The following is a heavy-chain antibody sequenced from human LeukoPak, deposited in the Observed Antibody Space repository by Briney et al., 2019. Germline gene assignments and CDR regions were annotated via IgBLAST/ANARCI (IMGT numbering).Heavy chain of an antibody. CDR1: GGSISSYY. Sequence: PSETLSLTCTDSGGSISSYYWSWIRQPPGKGLEWIGYIYYSGSTNYNPSLKSRVTISVDTSKNQVSLKLSSVTAADTAVYYCASSYYDFWSGHYYFDYWGQGTLVTVSS. J-gene: IGHJ4*02. D-gene: IGHD3-3*01. V-gene: IGHV4-59*01. CDR2: IYYSGST. CDR3: ASSYYDFWSGHYYFDY.